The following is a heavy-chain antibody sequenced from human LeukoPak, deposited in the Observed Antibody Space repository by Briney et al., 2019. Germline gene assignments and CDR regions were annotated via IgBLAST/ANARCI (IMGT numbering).Heavy chain of an antibody. CDR1: GGTFSSYT. CDR2: IIPILGIA. D-gene: IGHD5-12*01. Sequence: SVKVSCKASGGTFSSYTISWVRQAPGQGLEWMGRIIPILGIANYAQKFQGRVTITADKSTSTAYMQLSSLRSEDTAVYSCAREWGYDLPYFDYWGQGTLVTVSS. V-gene: IGHV1-69*04. J-gene: IGHJ4*02. CDR3: AREWGYDLPYFDY.